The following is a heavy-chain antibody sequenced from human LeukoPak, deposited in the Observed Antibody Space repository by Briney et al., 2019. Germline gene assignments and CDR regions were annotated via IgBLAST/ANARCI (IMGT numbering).Heavy chain of an antibody. CDR2: IKQDGSEK. V-gene: IGHV3-7*01. CDR1: GFTFSNYW. CDR3: ARDEGSAILGYYYYYMDV. D-gene: IGHD2-2*02. J-gene: IGHJ6*03. Sequence: GGSLRLSCAASGFTFSNYWMSWVRQAPGKGLEWVANIKQDGSEKYYADSVKGRFTISRDNAKNSLYLQMNSLRAEDTAVYYCARDEGSAILGYYYYYMDVWGKGTTVTVSS.